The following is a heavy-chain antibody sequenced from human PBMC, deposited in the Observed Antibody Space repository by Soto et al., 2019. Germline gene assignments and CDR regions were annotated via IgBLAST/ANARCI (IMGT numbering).Heavy chain of an antibody. D-gene: IGHD7-27*01. V-gene: IGHV3-7*03. J-gene: IGHJ4*02. CDR3: ARDNRGTFDY. CDR2: MNQDGSEK. Sequence: QPGGSLRLSCTGSGFTLSDHYIDWVRQAPGKGLEWVANMNQDGSEKYYEDSVKGRFTISRDNAKNSLSLQMNSLRAEDTAVYFCARDNRGTFDYWGQGALVTVSS. CDR1: GFTLSDHY.